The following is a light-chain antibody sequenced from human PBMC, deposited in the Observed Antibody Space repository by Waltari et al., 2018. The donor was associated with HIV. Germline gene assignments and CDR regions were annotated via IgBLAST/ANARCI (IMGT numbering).Light chain of an antibody. J-gene: IGKJ2*01. CDR3: HQYYGAMYT. CDR1: QSLLNTSTNKHY. CDR2: WAA. V-gene: IGKV4-1*01. Sequence: DIVMTQSPDSLTVSLGDRATINCKSSQSLLNTSTNKHYLAWFRKKPGQPPDLLIDWAATREAGVPDGFSGSGSGTNFTLNRNRRQAEDVAVYYCHQYYGAMYTFGRGTKLEI.